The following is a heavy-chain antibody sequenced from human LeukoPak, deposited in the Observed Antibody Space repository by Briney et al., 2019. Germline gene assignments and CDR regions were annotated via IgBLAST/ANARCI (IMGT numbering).Heavy chain of an antibody. D-gene: IGHD3-22*01. J-gene: IGHJ4*02. CDR2: IYHSGST. V-gene: IGHV4-38-2*02. Sequence: PSETLSLTCTVSGYSISSGYYWGWIRQPPGKGLEWIGSIYHSGSTYYNPSLKSRVTISVDTSKNQFSLKLSSVTAADTAVYYCARDNYDSSGYYSTFDYWGQGTLVTVSS. CDR3: ARDNYDSSGYYSTFDY. CDR1: GYSISSGYY.